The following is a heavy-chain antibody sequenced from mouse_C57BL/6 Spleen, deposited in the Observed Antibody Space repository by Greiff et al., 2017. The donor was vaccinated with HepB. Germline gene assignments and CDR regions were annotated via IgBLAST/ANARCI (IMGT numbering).Heavy chain of an antibody. CDR2: ISDGGSYT. CDR3: ARDGLFPFAY. J-gene: IGHJ3*01. V-gene: IGHV5-4*01. CDR1: GFTFSSYA. D-gene: IGHD1-1*02. Sequence: EVQGVESGGGLVKPGGSLKLSCAASGFTFSSYAMSWVRQTPEKRLEWVATISDGGSYTYYPDNVKGRFTISRDNAKNNLYLQMSHLKSEDTAMYYCARDGLFPFAYWGQGTLVTVSA.